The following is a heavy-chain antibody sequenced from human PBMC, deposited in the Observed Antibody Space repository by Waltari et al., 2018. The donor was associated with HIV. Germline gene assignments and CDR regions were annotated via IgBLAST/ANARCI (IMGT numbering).Heavy chain of an antibody. CDR1: GGSISSYY. CDR3: AREVCSGGSCYENWFDP. J-gene: IGHJ5*02. CDR2: IYYSGST. V-gene: IGHV4-59*01. D-gene: IGHD2-15*01. Sequence: QVQLQESGPGLVKPSETLSLTCTVSGGSISSYYWRWIRQPPGKGLEWIGYIYYSGSTNYNPSLKSRVTISVDTSKNQFSLKLSSVTAADTAVYYCAREVCSGGSCYENWFDPWGQGTLVTVSS.